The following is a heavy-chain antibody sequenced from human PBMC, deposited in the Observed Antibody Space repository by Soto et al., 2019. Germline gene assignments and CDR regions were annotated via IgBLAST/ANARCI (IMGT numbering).Heavy chain of an antibody. V-gene: IGHV1-18*04. D-gene: IGHD3-10*01. CDR3: ARDLGKAAYGSGSYYKGGWFDP. Sequence: QVQLVQSGAEVKKPGASVKVSCKASGYTFTSYGISWVRQAPGQGLEWMGWISAYNGNTNYAQKLQGRVTMTTDTSTSTAYMQLRSLSSDDTAVYYCARDLGKAAYGSGSYYKGGWFDPWGQGTLVTVSS. J-gene: IGHJ5*02. CDR1: GYTFTSYG. CDR2: ISAYNGNT.